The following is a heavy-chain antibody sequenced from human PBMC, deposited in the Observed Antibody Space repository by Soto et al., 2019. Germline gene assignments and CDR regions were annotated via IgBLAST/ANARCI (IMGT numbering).Heavy chain of an antibody. CDR3: VSQGIDYLHGLVDV. Sequence: QVQLQQSGPRLVKPSETLSLTCTVSSGPDRSHNWGWIRQPPGRGLEWIGYVYYTGDTAYNPSLRSHFTIXAXTXXNDISLTLSSVATADTAVYYCVSQGIDYLHGLVDVWGQGTTVSVSS. V-gene: IGHV4-59*08. D-gene: IGHD4-17*01. CDR1: SGPDRSHN. CDR2: VYYTGDT. J-gene: IGHJ6*02.